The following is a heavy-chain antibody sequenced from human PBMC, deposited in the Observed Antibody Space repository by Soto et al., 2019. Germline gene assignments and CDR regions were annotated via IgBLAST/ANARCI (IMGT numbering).Heavy chain of an antibody. D-gene: IGHD2-15*01. CDR1: GFTFRSYG. J-gene: IGHJ6*02. Sequence: QVQLVESGGGVVQPGRSLRLSCAASGFTFRSYGMHWVRQAPGKGLEWLAVISNDGTNKYLADSVKGRLTLSRDNSRNTLSLEINNLRPEDMAVYYCGKDTLDCSGGDCPLYYYYGMDVWGQGTTVTVSS. V-gene: IGHV3-30*18. CDR3: GKDTLDCSGGDCPLYYYYGMDV. CDR2: ISNDGTNK.